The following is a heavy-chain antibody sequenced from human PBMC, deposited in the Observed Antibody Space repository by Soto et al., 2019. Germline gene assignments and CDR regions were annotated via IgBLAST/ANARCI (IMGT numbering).Heavy chain of an antibody. CDR1: GGSISSSSYY. Sequence: SETLSLTCTVSGGSISSSSYYWGWIRQPPGKGLEWIGSIYYSGSTYYNPSLKSRVTISVDTSKNQFSLKLSSVTAADTAVYYCANGPSGYDLTYYFDYWGQGTLVTVSS. V-gene: IGHV4-39*01. CDR2: IYYSGST. J-gene: IGHJ4*02. D-gene: IGHD5-12*01. CDR3: ANGPSGYDLTYYFDY.